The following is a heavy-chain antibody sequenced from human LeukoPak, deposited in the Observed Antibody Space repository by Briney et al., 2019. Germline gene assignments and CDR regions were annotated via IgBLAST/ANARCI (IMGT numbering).Heavy chain of an antibody. CDR3: AKTTVTTGFDY. V-gene: IGHV4-59*08. J-gene: IGHJ4*02. D-gene: IGHD4-17*01. CDR1: GGSISGYY. Sequence: TSETLSLTCTVSGGSISGYYWSWIRQPPGKGLEWIGYIYYSGSTNYNPSLKSRVTISVDTSKNQFSLKLSSVTAADTAVYYCAKTTVTTGFDYWGQGTLVTVSS. CDR2: IYYSGST.